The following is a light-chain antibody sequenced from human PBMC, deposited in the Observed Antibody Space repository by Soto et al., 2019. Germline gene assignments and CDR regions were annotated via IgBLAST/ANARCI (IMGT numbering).Light chain of an antibody. Sequence: QSALTQPASVSGSPGQSITISCTGTSSDVGGYNYVSWYKQHPGKAPKLMIYEVSNRHSGISNRFSGSKSGNTASLTISGLQAEGEADYYGSSYTSSSTLEVFGGGTKLTVL. V-gene: IGLV2-14*01. CDR2: EVS. CDR1: SSDVGGYNY. J-gene: IGLJ2*01. CDR3: SSYTSSSTLEV.